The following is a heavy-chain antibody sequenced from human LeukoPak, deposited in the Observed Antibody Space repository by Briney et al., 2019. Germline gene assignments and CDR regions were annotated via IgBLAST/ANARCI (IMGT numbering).Heavy chain of an antibody. V-gene: IGHV4-38-2*01. Sequence: SQTLSLTCAVSGYSISSGYYRGWTRQPPGKGLECIVSIYHSGSTYYNPSLKSRVTISVDTSKNQVSLKLSSVTAADTAVYSCARHPTGRVNNHSHYFDYWGQGTLVTVSS. CDR2: IYHSGST. CDR3: ARHPTGRVNNHSHYFDY. D-gene: IGHD3/OR15-3a*01. J-gene: IGHJ4*02. CDR1: GYSISSGYY.